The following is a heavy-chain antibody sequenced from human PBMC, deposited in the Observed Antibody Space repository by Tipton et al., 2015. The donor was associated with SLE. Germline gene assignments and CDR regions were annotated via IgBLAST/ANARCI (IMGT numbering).Heavy chain of an antibody. CDR3: ARGVSGTSGY. V-gene: IGHV3-23*01. D-gene: IGHD1-7*01. J-gene: IGHJ4*02. Sequence: GSLRLSCAASGFAFSNYAMNWVRQAPGKGLEWVSAISSSGGSSYYADSVKGRFTISRDNAKSSLYLQMNSLRAEDTAIYYCARGVSGTSGYWGQGTLVTVSS. CDR1: GFAFSNYA. CDR2: ISSSGGSS.